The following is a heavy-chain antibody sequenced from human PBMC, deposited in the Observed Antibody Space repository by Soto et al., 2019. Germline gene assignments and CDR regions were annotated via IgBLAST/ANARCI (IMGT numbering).Heavy chain of an antibody. Sequence: PSETLSLSCTVSGGSISSGGYYWSWIRQHPGKGLEWIGYIYYSGSTYYNPSLKSRVTISVDTSKNQFSLKLSSVTAADTAVYYCVRNDWYRFDPWGQGTLVTVSS. CDR1: GGSISSGGYY. V-gene: IGHV4-31*03. D-gene: IGHD3-9*01. J-gene: IGHJ5*02. CDR3: VRNDWYRFDP. CDR2: IYYSGST.